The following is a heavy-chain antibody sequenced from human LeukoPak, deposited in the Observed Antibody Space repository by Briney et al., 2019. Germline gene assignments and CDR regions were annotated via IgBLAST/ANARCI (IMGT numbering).Heavy chain of an antibody. D-gene: IGHD1-14*01. Sequence: ASVKVSCKASGYTFTSYGISWVRQAPGQGLEWMGWISAYNGNTNYAQKLQGGVTMTTDTSTSTAYMELRSLRSDDTAVYYCARALTVVGTTVEYFDYWGQGTLVTVSS. CDR3: ARALTVVGTTVEYFDY. CDR1: GYTFTSYG. J-gene: IGHJ4*02. CDR2: ISAYNGNT. V-gene: IGHV1-18*01.